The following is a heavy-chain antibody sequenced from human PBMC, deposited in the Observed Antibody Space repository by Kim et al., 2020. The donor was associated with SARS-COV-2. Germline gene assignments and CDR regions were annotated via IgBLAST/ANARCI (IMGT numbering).Heavy chain of an antibody. CDR1: GFTFSSYA. J-gene: IGHJ4*02. CDR3: AKAPSYAYIDY. V-gene: IGHV3-23*01. CDR2: ISESGSNT. D-gene: IGHD2-2*02. Sequence: GGSLRLSCAASGFTFSSYAMSWVRQAPGKGLEWVSGISESGSNTHYADSVKGRFTISRDNSRNTLYLQMNSLRAEDTAIYYCAKAPSYAYIDYWGQGTLVTVSS.